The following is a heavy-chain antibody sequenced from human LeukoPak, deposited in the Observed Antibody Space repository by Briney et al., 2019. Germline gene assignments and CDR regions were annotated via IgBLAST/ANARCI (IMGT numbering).Heavy chain of an antibody. D-gene: IGHD3-22*01. Sequence: GGSLRLSCAASGFTFSDYYMSWIRQAPGKGLEWVSYISSSGSTIYYADSVKGRFTIPRDNAKNSLYLQMNSLRAEDTALYYCARVAPYYDSSGYYASYYFDYWGQGTLVTVSS. CDR1: GFTFSDYY. CDR2: ISSSGSTI. CDR3: ARVAPYYDSSGYYASYYFDY. J-gene: IGHJ4*02. V-gene: IGHV3-11*01.